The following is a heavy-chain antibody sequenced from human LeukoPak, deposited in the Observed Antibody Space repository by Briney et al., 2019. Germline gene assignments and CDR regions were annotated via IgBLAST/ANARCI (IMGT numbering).Heavy chain of an antibody. V-gene: IGHV3-30*03. D-gene: IGHD7-27*01. Sequence: GRSLRLSCAASGFIFSSYGMHWVRQAPGKGLEWVALISSEGRKKLYADSVKGRLTISRDTSKNTLYLEMSSLRPEDTAVYYCARDFNWAIGYWGQGTLVTVSS. CDR1: GFIFSSYG. CDR2: ISSEGRKK. CDR3: ARDFNWAIGY. J-gene: IGHJ4*02.